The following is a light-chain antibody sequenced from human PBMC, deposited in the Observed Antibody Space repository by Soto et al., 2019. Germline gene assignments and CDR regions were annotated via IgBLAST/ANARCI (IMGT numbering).Light chain of an antibody. Sequence: EIVLTQSPGTLSLSPGERGTLSCRASQRVGRKYLAWYQQKPSQAPRLLIYGASSRATGIPDRFSGSGSGTDFTLTISRLEPEDFALYYCQQYDTSPLTFGQGTKVEIK. CDR1: QRVGRKY. J-gene: IGKJ1*01. V-gene: IGKV3-20*01. CDR3: QQYDTSPLT. CDR2: GAS.